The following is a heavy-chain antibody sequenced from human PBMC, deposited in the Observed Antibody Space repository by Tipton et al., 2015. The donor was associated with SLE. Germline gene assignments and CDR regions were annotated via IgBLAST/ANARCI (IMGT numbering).Heavy chain of an antibody. CDR2: VYYSGTT. CDR3: AREQRLEYTFDAFTI. CDR1: GDSISNGDW. V-gene: IGHV4-4*01. J-gene: IGHJ3*02. Sequence: TLSLTCAVSGDSISNGDWWSWVRQPPGKGLEWIGTVYYSGTTYYNPSLKSRVTISVDTSTNQFSLSLTSVTAADTAVYFCAREQRLEYTFDAFTIWGQGTMVTVS. D-gene: IGHD6-25*01.